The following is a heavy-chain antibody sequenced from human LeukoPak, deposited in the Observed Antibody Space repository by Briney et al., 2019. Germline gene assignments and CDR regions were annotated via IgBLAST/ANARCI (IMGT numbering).Heavy chain of an antibody. CDR3: ARDEGVSLELRSAFDI. D-gene: IGHD1-7*01. V-gene: IGHV3-21*01. CDR1: GFTFSSYS. J-gene: IGHJ3*02. Sequence: GGSLRLSCAASGFTFSSYSMNWVRQAPGKGLEWVSSISSSSSYIYYADSVKGRFTISRDNAKNSLYLQMNSLRAEDTAVYYCARDEGVSLELRSAFDIWGQGTMVTVSS. CDR2: ISSSSSYI.